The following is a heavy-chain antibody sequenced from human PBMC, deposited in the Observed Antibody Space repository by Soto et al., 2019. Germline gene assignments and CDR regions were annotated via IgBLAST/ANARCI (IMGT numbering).Heavy chain of an antibody. CDR3: ARVGGGSGNFDY. CDR1: GFTFSNYW. D-gene: IGHD3-10*01. V-gene: IGHV3-74*01. CDR2: INGDGSFT. Sequence: EVQLVGSGGGLVQPGGSLRLSCGASGFTFSNYWMHWVRQVPGEGLVWVSRINGDGSFTRFADSVKGRFTISRDNAKNTLYLQMNSLRAEDTAVYYCARVGGGSGNFDYWGQGTLVTVSS. J-gene: IGHJ4*02.